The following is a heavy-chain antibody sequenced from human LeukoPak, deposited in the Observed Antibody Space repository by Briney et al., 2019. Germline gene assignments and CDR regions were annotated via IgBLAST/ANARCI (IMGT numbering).Heavy chain of an antibody. D-gene: IGHD3-22*01. Sequence: GGSLRLSCAASGFTFSSYAMHWVRQAPGKGLEWVAVISYDGSNKYHADSVKGRFTISRDNSKNTLYLQMNSLRAEDTAVYYCASSYDSSGYYSADFDYWGQGTLVTVSS. CDR3: ASSYDSSGYYSADFDY. J-gene: IGHJ4*02. CDR1: GFTFSSYA. CDR2: ISYDGSNK. V-gene: IGHV3-30-3*01.